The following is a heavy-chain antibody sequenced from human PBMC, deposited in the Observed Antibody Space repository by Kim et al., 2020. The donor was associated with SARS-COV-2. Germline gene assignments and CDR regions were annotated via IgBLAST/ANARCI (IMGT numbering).Heavy chain of an antibody. J-gene: IGHJ4*02. Sequence: GGSLRLSCAAFGFTFSSYGMHWVRQTPGKGLEWVSFVTYDENKKYYADSVKGRFTISRDNSKNTLYLQMDSLKAEDTAVYYCAKDHILAGYRYYDAWGQGTLVSVSP. CDR1: GFTFSSYG. CDR2: VTYDENKK. CDR3: AKDHILAGYRYYDA. V-gene: IGHV3-30*02. D-gene: IGHD3-9*01.